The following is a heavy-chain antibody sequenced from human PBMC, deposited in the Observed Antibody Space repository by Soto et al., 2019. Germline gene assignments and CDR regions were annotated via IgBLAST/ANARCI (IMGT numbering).Heavy chain of an antibody. CDR2: ISYDAGNNK. D-gene: IGHD6-19*01. Sequence: QVQLVESGGGVVQPGRSLRLSCAASGFTFSSFTMHWVRQAPGKGLEWVALISYDAGNNKYYADSVKCRFSISRDNSSNTLYLQLNSLRAEDTAVYYCARSIAVAGTPEFDYWGQGTLVTVSS. CDR1: GFTFSSFT. CDR3: ARSIAVAGTPEFDY. V-gene: IGHV3-30-3*01. J-gene: IGHJ4*02.